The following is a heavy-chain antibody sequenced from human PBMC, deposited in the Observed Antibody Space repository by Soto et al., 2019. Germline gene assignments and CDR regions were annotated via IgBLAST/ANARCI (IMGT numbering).Heavy chain of an antibody. CDR1: GFTFSTYW. CDR2: TNTDGSST. Sequence: EVQLVESGGGLVQPGGSLRLSCAASGFTFSTYWMHWGRQAPGKGLVWVSRTNTDGSSTTYADSVEGRFTISRDKAKNKLYLQMNRLRAEDTAVYYCARGTRVIPAESDFDYWGQGTLVTVSS. CDR3: ARGTRVIPAESDFDY. J-gene: IGHJ4*02. V-gene: IGHV3-74*01. D-gene: IGHD2-2*01.